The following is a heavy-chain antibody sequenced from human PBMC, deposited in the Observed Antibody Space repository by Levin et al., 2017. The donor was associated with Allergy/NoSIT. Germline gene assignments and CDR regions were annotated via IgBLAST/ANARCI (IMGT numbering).Heavy chain of an antibody. CDR1: GFIFEDYA. CDR3: TKDIVRGYSLSSKFEVYGLDV. Sequence: AGGSLRLSCEASGFIFEDYAMHWVRQVPGKGLEWVAGISWSSHSLRYADSVKGRFTISRDNAKNSLYLQMYSLRFEDTALYYCTKDIVRGYSLSSKFEVYGLDVWGHGTAVTV. V-gene: IGHV3-9*01. CDR2: ISWSSHSL. J-gene: IGHJ6*02. D-gene: IGHD5-18*01.